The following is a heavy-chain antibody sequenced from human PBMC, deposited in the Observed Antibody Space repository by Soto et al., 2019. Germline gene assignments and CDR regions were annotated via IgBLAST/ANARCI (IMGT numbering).Heavy chain of an antibody. CDR3: AKGHYYDSSGAYSYADH. Sequence: QVQLVQSGGGVVQPGRSLRLSCAASGFTFSRYGMHWVRQAPGKGLEWVAIISFDGSNTYFADSVKGRFTISRDNSKNTLELQMSSLRAEDTAVYYCAKGHYYDSSGAYSYADHWGQGILVTVSS. CDR1: GFTFSRYG. D-gene: IGHD3-22*01. CDR2: ISFDGSNT. J-gene: IGHJ4*02. V-gene: IGHV3-30*18.